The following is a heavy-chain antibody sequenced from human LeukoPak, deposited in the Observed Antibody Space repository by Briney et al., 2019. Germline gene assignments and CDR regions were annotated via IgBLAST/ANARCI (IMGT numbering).Heavy chain of an antibody. Sequence: PSETLSLTCIVSGASISGSTYYWAWIRQPPGKGLEWIGSIYSSGSTRYSPSLKSRVTISVDTPKNQFSLKLSSVTAADTAVYYCARPAGTGHYWYFDLWGRGTLVTVSS. CDR1: GASISGSTYY. V-gene: IGHV4-39*01. CDR3: ARPAGTGHYWYFDL. D-gene: IGHD1-7*01. J-gene: IGHJ2*01. CDR2: IYSSGST.